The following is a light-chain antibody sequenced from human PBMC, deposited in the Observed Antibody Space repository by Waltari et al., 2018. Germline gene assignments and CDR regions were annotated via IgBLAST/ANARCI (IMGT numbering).Light chain of an antibody. CDR3: QHSYSPPNT. Sequence: DIQMTQSPSSLSASVGDRVTITCRASQSIDRYLNWYQHKPPNAPKLLVYAASRLQSVVPSRFSGSGSGTDFTLTITSLQPDDFATYYCQHSYSPPNTFGQGTRLEIK. J-gene: IGKJ2*01. CDR2: AAS. CDR1: QSIDRY. V-gene: IGKV1-39*01.